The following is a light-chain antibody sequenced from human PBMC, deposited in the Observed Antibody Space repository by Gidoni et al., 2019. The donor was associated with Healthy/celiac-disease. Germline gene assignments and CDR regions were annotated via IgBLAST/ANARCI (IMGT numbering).Light chain of an antibody. CDR1: SSDVGGYNY. CDR3: SSYTSSSTLEV. J-gene: IGLJ2*01. Sequence: QSALTQPASVSGSPGQSITISCTGTSSDVGGYNYVPWYQQHPGKAPKLMIHEVSNRPSGVSNRFSGSKSGNTASLTISGLQAEDEADYYCSSYTSSSTLEVFGGGTKLTVL. V-gene: IGLV2-14*01. CDR2: EVS.